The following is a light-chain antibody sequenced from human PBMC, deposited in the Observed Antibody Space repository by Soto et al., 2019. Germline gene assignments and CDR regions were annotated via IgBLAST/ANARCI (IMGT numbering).Light chain of an antibody. Sequence: ASVGDRVTITCRASQSVGTDLAWYQQKRGRAPNLLISDASTLESGVPSRFSGSGSGTEFTLTISSLQPDDFSTYFCQHFSTSPITFGQGTTVDIK. CDR2: DAS. CDR1: QSVGTD. CDR3: QHFSTSPIT. V-gene: IGKV1-5*01. J-gene: IGKJ2*01.